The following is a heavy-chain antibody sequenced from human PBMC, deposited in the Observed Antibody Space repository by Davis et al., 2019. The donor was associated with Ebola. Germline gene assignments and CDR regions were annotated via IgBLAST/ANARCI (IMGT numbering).Heavy chain of an antibody. CDR1: GDSVSSGG. CDR3: ARGWLRRAFDI. J-gene: IGHJ3*02. Sequence: HSQTLSLTCAISGDSVSSGGWNWIRQSPSRGLEWLGRTYYNSKWFHDYAVSVKSRITVNPDTSKNQFSLQLDSVTPEDTAVYYCARGWLRRAFDIWGQGTMVTVSS. CDR2: TYYNSKWFH. V-gene: IGHV6-1*01. D-gene: IGHD5-24*01.